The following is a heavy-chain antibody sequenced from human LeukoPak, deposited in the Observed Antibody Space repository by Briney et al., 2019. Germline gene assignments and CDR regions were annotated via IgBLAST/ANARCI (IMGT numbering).Heavy chain of an antibody. Sequence: GGSLRLSCAASGFTFSSYGMHWVRQAPGKGLEWVTFIRFDETTKSYADSVRGRFTISRDNSKNTLYLQMNSLRAEDTAVYYCAREVDIVVVVAVYYYYYMDVWGKGTTVTVSS. CDR1: GFTFSSYG. CDR3: AREVDIVVVVAVYYYYYMDV. V-gene: IGHV3-30*02. J-gene: IGHJ6*03. CDR2: IRFDETTK. D-gene: IGHD2-15*01.